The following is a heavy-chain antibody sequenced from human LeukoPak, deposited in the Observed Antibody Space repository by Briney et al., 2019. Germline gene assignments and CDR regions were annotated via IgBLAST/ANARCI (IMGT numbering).Heavy chain of an antibody. CDR3: ARDSGVRGVITPYYGMDV. Sequence: AGGSLRLSCAASGFTFISYAMDWGRQAPGKGLEWVAVIAYDGSNKYYADSVKGRFTISRDNSKNTLYLQMNSLRAEDTAVYYCARDSGVRGVITPYYGMDVWGKGTTVTVSS. V-gene: IGHV3-30*04. J-gene: IGHJ6*04. CDR1: GFTFISYA. CDR2: IAYDGSNK. D-gene: IGHD3-10*01.